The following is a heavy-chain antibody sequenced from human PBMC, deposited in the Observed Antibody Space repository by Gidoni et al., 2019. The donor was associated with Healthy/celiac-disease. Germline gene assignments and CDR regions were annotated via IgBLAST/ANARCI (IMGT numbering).Heavy chain of an antibody. CDR2: IWYDGSNK. V-gene: IGHV3-33*01. CDR3: ARDGEGEYFQH. J-gene: IGHJ1*01. D-gene: IGHD3-10*01. Sequence: GLEWVAVIWYDGSNKYYADSVKGRFTISRDNSKNTLYLQMNSLRAEDTAVYYCARDGEGEYFQHWGQGTLVTVSS.